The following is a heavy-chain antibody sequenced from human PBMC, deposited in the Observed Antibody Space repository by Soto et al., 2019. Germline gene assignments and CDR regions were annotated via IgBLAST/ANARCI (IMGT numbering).Heavy chain of an antibody. D-gene: IGHD3-3*01. CDR2: IYSGGNT. J-gene: IGHJ5*02. CDR1: GGTISGYY. Sequence: SETLSLTCSVSGGTISGYYWTWIRQPAGKGLEWIGRIYSGGNTKYNPSLQSRVTMSLDTSNNQFSLRLTSVTAADTAVYYCARGQRFSDWFDPWGQGTLVTGSS. CDR3: ARGQRFSDWFDP. V-gene: IGHV4-4*07.